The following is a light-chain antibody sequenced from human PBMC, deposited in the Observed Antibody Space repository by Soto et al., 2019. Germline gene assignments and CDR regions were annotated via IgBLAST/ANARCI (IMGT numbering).Light chain of an antibody. CDR1: QGISTW. V-gene: IGKV1-5*01. CDR2: DAS. CDR3: QHYSSVWT. Sequence: DIQMTQSPYTPSASVGDRVTITCRASQGISTWLAWYQQKPGTAPKLLIYDASSLESGVPSRFSGSGSGTEFTLTISSLQPDDFATYYCQHYSSVWTFGQGTKVDIK. J-gene: IGKJ1*01.